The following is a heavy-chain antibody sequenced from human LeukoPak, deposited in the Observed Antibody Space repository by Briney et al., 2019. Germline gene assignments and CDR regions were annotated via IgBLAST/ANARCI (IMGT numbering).Heavy chain of an antibody. CDR1: GFTFSDYY. CDR3: ASGARSMTGYLRGLY. CDR2: ISSSGSTI. J-gene: IGHJ4*02. V-gene: IGHV3-11*01. D-gene: IGHD1-20*01. Sequence: GGSLRLSCAASGFTFSDYYMSWIRQAPGKGLEWVSYISSSGSTIYYADSVKGRFTISRDNAKNSLYLQMNSLRAEDTAVYYCASGARSMTGYLRGLYWGQGTLVTVSS.